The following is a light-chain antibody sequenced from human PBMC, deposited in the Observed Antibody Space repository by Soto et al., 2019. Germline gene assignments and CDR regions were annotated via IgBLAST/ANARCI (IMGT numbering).Light chain of an antibody. V-gene: IGKV1-27*01. Sequence: DIQMTQSPSSLSASVGDRVTITCRASQGISNYLAWYQQKPGKVPKLLIYAASTLQSGVPSRFSGSGSGTDFTLSISILQPEDVATYYCQQYNSAPPLTFGGGTKVEIK. CDR3: QQYNSAPPLT. CDR2: AAS. J-gene: IGKJ4*01. CDR1: QGISNY.